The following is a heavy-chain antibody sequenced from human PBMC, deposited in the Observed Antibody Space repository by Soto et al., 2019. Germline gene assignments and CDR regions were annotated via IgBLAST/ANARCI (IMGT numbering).Heavy chain of an antibody. CDR2: IFHNGNT. Sequence: QVQLQASGPGLVKPSGTLSLTCAVSGGSISSSNWWSWVRQPPGKGLAWIGEIFHNGNTYSNPSRTGRVTMSVDKSKNQFSLNLNSVTAADTAVYYCASRTYAMDVWGQGTTVTVSS. V-gene: IGHV4-4*02. J-gene: IGHJ6*02. CDR3: ASRTYAMDV. CDR1: GGSISSSNW.